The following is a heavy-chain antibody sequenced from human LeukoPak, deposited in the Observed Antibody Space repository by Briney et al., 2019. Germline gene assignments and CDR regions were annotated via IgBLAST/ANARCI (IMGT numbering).Heavy chain of an antibody. D-gene: IGHD5-18*01. Sequence: HGESLKIPCTASGYSFTNYWIGWVRQMPGKGLEWMGIIDPSDSETRYTPSFQGQVTISADKSLSTAYLQWNSLKASDTAMYYCARQTAMGRSGDYWGQGTLVIVSS. V-gene: IGHV5-51*01. CDR3: ARQTAMGRSGDY. J-gene: IGHJ4*02. CDR2: IDPSDSET. CDR1: GYSFTNYW.